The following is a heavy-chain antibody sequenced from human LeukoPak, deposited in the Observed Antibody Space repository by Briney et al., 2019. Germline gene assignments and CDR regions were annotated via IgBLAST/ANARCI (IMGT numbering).Heavy chain of an antibody. J-gene: IGHJ4*02. CDR2: INTNTGNP. CDR1: GYSFTNYN. V-gene: IGHV7-4-1*02. Sequence: ASVKVSCKASGYSFTNYNLNWVRQAPGQGLEWMGWINTNTGNPTYAQGLTGRFVFSLDTSVSTAYLQISSLKAEDTAVYYCARDICSGGYCYDFDYWGQGTLVTVSS. CDR3: ARDICSGGYCYDFDY. D-gene: IGHD2-15*01.